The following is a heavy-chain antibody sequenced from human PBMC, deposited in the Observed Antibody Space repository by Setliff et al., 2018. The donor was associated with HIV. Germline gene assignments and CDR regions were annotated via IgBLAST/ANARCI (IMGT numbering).Heavy chain of an antibody. J-gene: IGHJ5*02. CDR1: GGAFSGYY. Sequence: SETLSLTCDVYGGAFSGYYWSWIRQPPEKGLEWIGEISHSGIANYNPSLKSRVTMSVDTSKSQFSMKLSSVTAADTAIYYCARVFLAARTAWFDPWVQGTLVTVSS. V-gene: IGHV4-34*01. CDR3: ARVFLAARTAWFDP. D-gene: IGHD6-6*01. CDR2: ISHSGIA.